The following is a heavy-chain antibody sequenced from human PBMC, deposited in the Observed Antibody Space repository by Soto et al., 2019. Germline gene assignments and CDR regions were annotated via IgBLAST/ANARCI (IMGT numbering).Heavy chain of an antibody. CDR2: INPNSGGT. CDR1: GYTFTGYY. Sequence: ASVKVSCKASGYTFTGYYMHWVRQAPGQGLEWMGWINPNSGGTNYAQKFQGWVTMTRDTSISTAYMELSRLRSDDTAVYYCARSGIAAAGHPVKNWFDPWGQGTLVTVSS. V-gene: IGHV1-2*04. CDR3: ARSGIAAAGHPVKNWFDP. D-gene: IGHD6-13*01. J-gene: IGHJ5*02.